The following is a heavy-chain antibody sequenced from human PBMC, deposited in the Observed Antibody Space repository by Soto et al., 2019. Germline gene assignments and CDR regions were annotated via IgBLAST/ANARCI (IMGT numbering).Heavy chain of an antibody. CDR2: ISSSSSTI. CDR3: ARDPGTLSWFDP. CDR1: GFTFSSYS. V-gene: IGHV3-48*02. J-gene: IGHJ5*02. D-gene: IGHD3-10*01. Sequence: EVQLVESGGGLVQPGGSLRLSCAASGFTFSSYSMNWVRQAPGKGLEWVSYISSSSSTIYYADSVKGRFTISRDNAKNSLYLQMNSPRDEDTAVYYCARDPGTLSWFDPWGQGTLVTVSS.